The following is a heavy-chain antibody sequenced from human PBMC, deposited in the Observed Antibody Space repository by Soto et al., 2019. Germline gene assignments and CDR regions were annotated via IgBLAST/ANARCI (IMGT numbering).Heavy chain of an antibody. CDR3: ARLGGYYQAFNI. J-gene: IGHJ4*01. CDR1: GGSISNYY. D-gene: IGHD3-22*01. V-gene: IGHV4-59*01. Sequence: SETLSLTCTVSGGSISNYYWSWIRHPPGKKLEWIGNIHYSGSTNYNPSLKSRVTISGDTSKNQFSLKLYSVTTADTAMYYCARLGGYYQAFNIWGPGALVTVSS. CDR2: IHYSGST.